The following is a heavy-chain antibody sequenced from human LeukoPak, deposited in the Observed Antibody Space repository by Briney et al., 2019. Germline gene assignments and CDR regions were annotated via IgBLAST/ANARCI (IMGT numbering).Heavy chain of an antibody. CDR3: TRDSDCTNGVCRHDAFDI. CDR2: IRSKAYGGTT. D-gene: IGHD2-8*01. J-gene: IGHJ3*02. Sequence: GGSLRLSCTASGFTFGDYAMSWFRQAPGKGLEWVGFIRSKAYGGTTEYAASVKGRFTISRDDSKSSAYLQRNSLKTEDTAVYYCTRDSDCTNGVCRHDAFDIWGQRTMVTVSS. CDR1: GFTFGDYA. V-gene: IGHV3-49*03.